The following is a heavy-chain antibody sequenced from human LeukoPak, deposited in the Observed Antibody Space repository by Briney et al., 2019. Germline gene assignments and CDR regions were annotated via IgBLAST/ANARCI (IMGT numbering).Heavy chain of an antibody. CDR2: IYYSGST. J-gene: IGHJ3*02. V-gene: IGHV4-59*01. CDR1: GGSISSYY. D-gene: IGHD6-19*01. Sequence: SETLSLTCTVSGGSISSYYWSWIRQPPGKGLEWIGYIYYSGSTNYNPSLKSRVTISVGTSKNQFSLKLSSVTAADTAVYYCARVGLVPGDAFDIWGQGTMVTVSS. CDR3: ARVGLVPGDAFDI.